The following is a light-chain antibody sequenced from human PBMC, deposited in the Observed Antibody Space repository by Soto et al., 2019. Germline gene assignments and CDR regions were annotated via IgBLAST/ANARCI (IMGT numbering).Light chain of an antibody. J-gene: IGLJ2*01. CDR1: SSDVGGYNY. Sequence: QSVLTHPASVSGSPGQSVTISCAGPSSDVGGYNYVSWYQQHPGKAPKLMIYEVSNRPSGVSNRFSGSKSGNTASLTISGLQAEDEADYYCRSYTSSSTLVFGGGTKVTVL. V-gene: IGLV2-14*01. CDR2: EVS. CDR3: RSYTSSSTLV.